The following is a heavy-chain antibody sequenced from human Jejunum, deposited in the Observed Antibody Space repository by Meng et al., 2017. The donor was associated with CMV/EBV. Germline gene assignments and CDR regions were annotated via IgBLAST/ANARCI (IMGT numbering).Heavy chain of an antibody. D-gene: IGHD3-3*01. Sequence: ITFNASGPTLLKPTQTLTLTCTFSGFSRSTPRVGVGWIRQPPGKALEWLALNNWNDDKRYSPSLKSRLTITKDTSKNQVVLTMTNMDPADTATYYCARTIETFGVLREFDYWGQGTLVTVSS. CDR1: GFSRSTPRVG. CDR2: NNWNDDK. J-gene: IGHJ4*02. V-gene: IGHV2-5*01. CDR3: ARTIETFGVLREFDY.